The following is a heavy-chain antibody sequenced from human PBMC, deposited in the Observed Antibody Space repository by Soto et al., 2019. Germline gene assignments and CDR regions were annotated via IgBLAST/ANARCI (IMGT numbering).Heavy chain of an antibody. CDR2: FDPEDGET. J-gene: IGHJ4*02. D-gene: IGHD3-22*01. CDR3: AKVTYYETSGNSPYYFEY. Sequence: GASVKVSCKVSGDTLTEISMHWVRQAPGKGLEWMGGFDPEDGETIHAQKFKGRVTMTEDTSTDTAYMELSSLRSEDTAVYYCAKVTYYETSGNSPYYFEYWGLGTLVTVSS. CDR1: GDTLTEIS. V-gene: IGHV1-24*01.